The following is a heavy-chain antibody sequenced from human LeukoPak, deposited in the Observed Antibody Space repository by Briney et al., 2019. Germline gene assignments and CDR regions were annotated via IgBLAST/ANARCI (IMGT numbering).Heavy chain of an antibody. V-gene: IGHV1-8*01. J-gene: IGHJ4*02. CDR3: ARVPYDYVWGSYRFNPIDY. D-gene: IGHD3-16*02. CDR1: GYTFTSYD. Sequence: GASVKVSCKASGYTFTSYDINWVRQATGQGLEWMGWMNPNSGNTGYARKFQGRVTMTRNTSISTAYMELSSLRSEDTAVYYCARVPYDYVWGSYRFNPIDYWGQGTLVTVSS. CDR2: MNPNSGNT.